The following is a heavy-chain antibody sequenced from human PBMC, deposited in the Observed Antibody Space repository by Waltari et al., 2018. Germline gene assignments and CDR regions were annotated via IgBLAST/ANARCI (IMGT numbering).Heavy chain of an antibody. J-gene: IGHJ4*02. CDR1: GFTFDDYA. V-gene: IGHV3-9*01. Sequence: EVQLVESGGGLVQPGRSLILSCAASGFTFDDYAIHWVRPAPGKGLEWVSGISWNSGSIGYADSVKGRFTISRDNAKNSLYLQMNSLRAEDTALYYCAKGSVRGKFIAAAAYDYWGQGTLVTVSS. CDR3: AKGSVRGKFIAAAAYDY. CDR2: ISWNSGSI. D-gene: IGHD6-13*01.